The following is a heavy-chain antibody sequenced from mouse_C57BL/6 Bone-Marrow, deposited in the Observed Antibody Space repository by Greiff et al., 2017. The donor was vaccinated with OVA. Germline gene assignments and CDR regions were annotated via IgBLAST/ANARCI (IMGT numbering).Heavy chain of an antibody. CDR3: ARERGIHYDYDVAY. CDR1: GYTFTSYG. J-gene: IGHJ3*01. D-gene: IGHD2-4*01. Sequence: QVQLQQSGAELARPGASVKLSCKASGYTFTSYGISWVKQRTGQGLEWIGEIYPRSGNTYYNEKFKGKATLTADKSSSTAYMELRSLTSEDSAVYFCARERGIHYDYDVAYWGQGTLVTVSA. CDR2: IYPRSGNT. V-gene: IGHV1-81*01.